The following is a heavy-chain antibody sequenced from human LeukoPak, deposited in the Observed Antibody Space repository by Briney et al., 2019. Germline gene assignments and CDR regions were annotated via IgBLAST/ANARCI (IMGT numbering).Heavy chain of an antibody. CDR2: ISNTGSVR. D-gene: IGHD4-17*01. V-gene: IGHV3-48*03. CDR3: TVIPLG. Sequence: PGGSLRLSCEGSKFTFSSYEMSWVRQAPGKGLEWISYISNTGSVRYYADSVKGRFTISRDDAKNSLYLQMNSLRAEDTGVYYCTVIPLGWGQGTPVTASS. J-gene: IGHJ4*02. CDR1: KFTFSSYE.